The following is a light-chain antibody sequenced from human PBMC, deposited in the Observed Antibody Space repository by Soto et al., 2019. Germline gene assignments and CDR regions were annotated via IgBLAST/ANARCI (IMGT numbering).Light chain of an antibody. V-gene: IGKV2-24*01. Sequence: DIVMPQTPLSSPVTLGQPASISCRSSQSLVHRDGNTYLSWLQQRPGQPPRLLVYKMSDRLSGVPDRFSGSGAGTDFTLTISRVEGEDVGVYYFMQATQTPWTFGQGTKVEIK. J-gene: IGKJ1*01. CDR1: QSLVHRDGNTY. CDR2: KMS. CDR3: MQATQTPWT.